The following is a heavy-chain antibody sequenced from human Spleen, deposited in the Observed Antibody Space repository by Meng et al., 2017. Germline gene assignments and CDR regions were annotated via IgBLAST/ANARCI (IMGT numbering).Heavy chain of an antibody. V-gene: IGHV4-34*01. CDR3: ARGPTTMAHDFDY. Sequence: QVLLQQWGAGLLKPLETLSLTCVVSGWSFSDYYWSWIRQPPGKGLEWIGEINHSGSTNYNPSLESRATISVDTSQNNLSLKLSSVTAADSAVYYCARGPTTMAHDFDYWGQGTLVTASS. CDR1: GWSFSDYY. J-gene: IGHJ4*02. D-gene: IGHD4-11*01. CDR2: INHSGST.